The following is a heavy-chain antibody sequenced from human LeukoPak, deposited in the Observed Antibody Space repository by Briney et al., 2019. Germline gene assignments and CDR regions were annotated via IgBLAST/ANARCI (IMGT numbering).Heavy chain of an antibody. CDR2: IIPIFGTA. D-gene: IGHD6-19*01. CDR1: GYTFTSYG. V-gene: IGHV1-69*13. Sequence: SVKVSCKASGYTFTSYGISWVRQAPGQGLEWMGGIIPIFGTANYAQKFQGRVTVTADESTSTAYMELSSLRSEDTAVYYCAGGSGGWYFDYWGQGTLVTASS. CDR3: AGGSGGWYFDY. J-gene: IGHJ4*02.